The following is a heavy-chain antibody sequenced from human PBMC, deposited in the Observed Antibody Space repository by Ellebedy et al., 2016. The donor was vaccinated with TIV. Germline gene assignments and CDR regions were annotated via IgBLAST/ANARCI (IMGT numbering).Heavy chain of an antibody. V-gene: IGHV1-18*04. J-gene: IGHJ4*02. D-gene: IGHD2-21*01. CDR1: GYAFTNYG. CDR2: ISGYNGYT. CDR3: AREQASIVATAGFDY. Sequence: AASVKVSCKASGYAFTNYGLSWVRQAPGQGLEWMGWISGYNGYTNYVQKLHDRVTITADTSTSTAYMELRSLRSDDTAMYYCAREQASIVATAGFDYWGQGSLVTVSS.